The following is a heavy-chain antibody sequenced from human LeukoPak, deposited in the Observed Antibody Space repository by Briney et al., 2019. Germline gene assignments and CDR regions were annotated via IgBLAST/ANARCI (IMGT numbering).Heavy chain of an antibody. CDR2: IYYSGST. J-gene: IGHJ3*02. CDR1: GGSISSYY. Sequence: SETLSLTCTVSGGSISSYYWSWIRQPPGKGLEWIGYIYYSGSTNYNPSLKSRVTISVDTSKNQFSLKLSSVTAADTAVYYCARLVIVGSAADAFDIWGQGTMVAVPP. CDR3: ARLVIVGSAADAFDI. D-gene: IGHD5-12*01. V-gene: IGHV4-59*08.